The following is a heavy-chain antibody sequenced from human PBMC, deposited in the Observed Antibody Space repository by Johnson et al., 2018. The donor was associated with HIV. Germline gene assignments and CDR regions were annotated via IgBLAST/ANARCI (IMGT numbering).Heavy chain of an antibody. CDR1: GFTFRDYY. CDR2: IYSGGST. CDR3: ARIDYSNYEEAFDI. Sequence: VQLVESGGNLVKPGGSLRLSCAASGFTFRDYYMSWIRQAPGTGLEWVPVIYSGGSTYYADSVKGSFTISRDNSKNTLYLQMNSLRAEDTAVYYCARIDYSNYEEAFDIWGQGTMVTVSS. J-gene: IGHJ3*02. D-gene: IGHD4-11*01. V-gene: IGHV3-66*01.